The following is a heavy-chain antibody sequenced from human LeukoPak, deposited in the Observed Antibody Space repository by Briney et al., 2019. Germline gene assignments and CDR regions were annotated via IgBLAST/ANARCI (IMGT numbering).Heavy chain of an antibody. CDR3: AKDCGGDCYYAFDI. D-gene: IGHD2-21*02. J-gene: IGHJ3*02. CDR2: ISSSSSYI. Sequence: GGSLRLSCAASGFTFNRYSMNWVRQAPGKGLEWVSSISSSSSYIYYADSVKGRFTISRDNAKNSLSLQMNSLRAEDTAVYYCAKDCGGDCYYAFDIWGQGTMVTVSS. CDR1: GFTFNRYS. V-gene: IGHV3-21*04.